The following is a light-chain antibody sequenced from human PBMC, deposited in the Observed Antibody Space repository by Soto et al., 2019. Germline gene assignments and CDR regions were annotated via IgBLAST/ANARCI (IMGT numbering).Light chain of an antibody. J-gene: IGLJ2*01. CDR1: SSNIGGTNY. Sequence: QAVVTQPPSASGTPGQRVFMSCSGSSSNIGGTNYAYWYQQLPGAAPKLLMHSNNLRPSGVPERISGSKSGTSASLAISGLRSEDEAVYYCASWDDRLGAVIFGGGTKLTVL. V-gene: IGLV1-47*02. CDR3: ASWDDRLGAVI. CDR2: SNN.